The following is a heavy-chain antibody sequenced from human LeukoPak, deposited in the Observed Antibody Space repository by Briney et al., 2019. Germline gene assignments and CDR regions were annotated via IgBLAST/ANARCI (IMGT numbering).Heavy chain of an antibody. V-gene: IGHV3-53*01. J-gene: IGHJ4*02. CDR3: ARYCWPYHFDY. D-gene: IGHD2-8*02. CDR1: GFSVSSNY. Sequence: GGSLRLSCAASGFSVSSNYMSWVRQAPGKGLEWVSVIYSGGSTYYAASVKGRFTISRDKSKNTLYLQMNSLRAEDTAMYYCARYCWPYHFDYWGQGTLVTVSS. CDR2: IYSGGST.